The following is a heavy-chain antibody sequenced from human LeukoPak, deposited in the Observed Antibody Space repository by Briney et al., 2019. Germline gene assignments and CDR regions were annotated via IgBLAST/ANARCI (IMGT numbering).Heavy chain of an antibody. Sequence: SETLSLTCAVSGGSVSSYHWTWVRQVPGKGLEWIGYINYSGSTICNPPLETRVTISVDTSKNQLSLKLTSVTAADTAVYYCASILYGANGFDYWGQGTLVTVSS. V-gene: IGHV4-59*02. CDR3: ASILYGANGFDY. CDR1: GGSVSSYH. J-gene: IGHJ4*02. CDR2: INYSGST. D-gene: IGHD4/OR15-4a*01.